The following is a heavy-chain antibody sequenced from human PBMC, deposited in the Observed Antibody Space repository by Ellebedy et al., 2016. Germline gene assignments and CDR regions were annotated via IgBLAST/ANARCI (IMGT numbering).Heavy chain of an antibody. CDR2: VKSKTDGGTT. CDR3: TTGHGQYPV. Sequence: GESLKISCAASGFTFSNAWMSWVRQTPGKGLEWVGRVKSKTDGGTTDYAAPVKGRFTFSRDDSKNTLYLKMNSLKTEDTGVYYCTTGHGQYPVWGQGTLVTVSS. D-gene: IGHD2-2*02. CDR1: GFTFSNAW. J-gene: IGHJ4*02. V-gene: IGHV3-15*01.